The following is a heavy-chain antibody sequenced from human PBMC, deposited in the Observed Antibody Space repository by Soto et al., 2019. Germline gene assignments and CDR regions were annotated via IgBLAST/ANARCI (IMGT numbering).Heavy chain of an antibody. J-gene: IGHJ6*02. V-gene: IGHV1-2*02. D-gene: IGHD6-13*01. CDR1: GYTFTGYY. CDR3: ARRGIAIHGMDV. Sequence: ASVKFSCKASGYTFTGYYMHWVRQAPGQGLEWMGWINPNSGGTNYAQKFQGQVTISADKSISTAYLQWSSLKASDTAMYYCARRGIAIHGMDVWGQGTTVTV. CDR2: INPNSGGT.